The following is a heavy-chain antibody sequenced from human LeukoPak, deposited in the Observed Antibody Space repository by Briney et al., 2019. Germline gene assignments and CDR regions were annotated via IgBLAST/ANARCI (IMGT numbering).Heavy chain of an antibody. Sequence: SETLSLTCDVSGGSIDSTNWWNWVRQPPGKGLEWIGEIHHDGRINNNPSLKSRVTLSVDKSKNQFSLRLNSVTAADTAMYYCARSHDHLWGNYPDYWGQGTLVTVSS. CDR1: GGSIDSTNW. J-gene: IGHJ4*02. V-gene: IGHV4/OR15-8*01. CDR2: IHHDGRI. D-gene: IGHD3-16*02. CDR3: ARSHDHLWGNYPDY.